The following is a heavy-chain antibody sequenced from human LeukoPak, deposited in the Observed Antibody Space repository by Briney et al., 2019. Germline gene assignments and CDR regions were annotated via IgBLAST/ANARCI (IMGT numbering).Heavy chain of an antibody. V-gene: IGHV4-39*01. D-gene: IGHD3-22*01. CDR3: ARRSYYDSSRSDY. J-gene: IGHJ4*02. Sequence: SETLSLTCTVSGGSISSSSYYWGWIRQPPGKGLEWIGSIYYSGSTYYNPSLKSRVTISVDTSKNQFSLKLSSVTAADTVVYYCARRSYYDSSRSDYWGQGTLVTVSS. CDR2: IYYSGST. CDR1: GGSISSSSYY.